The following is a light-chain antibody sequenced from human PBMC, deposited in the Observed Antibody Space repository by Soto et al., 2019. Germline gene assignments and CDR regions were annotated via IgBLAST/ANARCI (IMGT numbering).Light chain of an antibody. CDR2: GDN. CDR3: AAWDGSLNNVL. J-gene: IGLJ2*01. Sequence: QSVLTQPPSASGTPGQRGTISCSGSGSSIGTNTVNWYRQLTGTTPKLLSYGDNQRPSGVPDRFSGSKSGTSASLAISGLQSEDEAEYYCAAWDGSLNNVLFGGGTKRTVL. CDR1: GSSIGTNT. V-gene: IGLV1-44*01.